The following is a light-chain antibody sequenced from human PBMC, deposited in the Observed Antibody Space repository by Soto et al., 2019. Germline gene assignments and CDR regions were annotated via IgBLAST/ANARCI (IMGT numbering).Light chain of an antibody. J-gene: IGKJ4*01. V-gene: IGKV3-20*01. Sequence: EIVLTQSPGTLSLSPGERATLSCRASQSVSSSYFAWYQQKPGQAPRLLIYGASSRATGIPDRFSGSGSGTDFTLTISRLEPEDFALYYCHQYDSLPLTFGGGTKVEIK. CDR2: GAS. CDR1: QSVSSSY. CDR3: HQYDSLPLT.